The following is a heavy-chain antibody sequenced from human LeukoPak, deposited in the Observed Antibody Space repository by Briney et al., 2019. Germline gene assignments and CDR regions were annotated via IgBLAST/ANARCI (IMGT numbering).Heavy chain of an antibody. J-gene: IGHJ4*02. V-gene: IGHV3-23*01. CDR2: ISDSGGST. CDR1: AFTFSTYA. Sequence: GGSLRLSCAASAFTFSTYAMGWVRQAPGKGLEWVSAISDSGGSTYYADSVKGRFTISRDNSKNTLYLQMNSLRAEDTAVYYCAKDRTRYGDFDYWGQGTLVTVSS. CDR3: AKDRTRYGDFDY. D-gene: IGHD1-1*01.